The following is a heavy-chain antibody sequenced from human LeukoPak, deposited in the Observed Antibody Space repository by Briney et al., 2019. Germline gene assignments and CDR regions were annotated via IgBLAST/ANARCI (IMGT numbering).Heavy chain of an antibody. CDR1: GFTFSSYS. CDR3: ARGGHDYGDYVYDY. D-gene: IGHD4-17*01. Sequence: GGSLRLSCAASGFTFSSYSMNWVRQAPGKGLEWVSSISSSSSYIYYADSVKGRFTISRDNAKNSLYLQMNSLRAEDTAVYYCARGGHDYGDYVYDYWGQGTLVTVSS. J-gene: IGHJ4*02. V-gene: IGHV3-21*01. CDR2: ISSSSSYI.